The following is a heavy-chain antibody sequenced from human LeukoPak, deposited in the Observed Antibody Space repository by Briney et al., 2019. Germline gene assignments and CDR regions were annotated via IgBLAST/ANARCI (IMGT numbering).Heavy chain of an antibody. D-gene: IGHD5-12*01. CDR3: ARPIVATDLDY. J-gene: IGHJ4*02. V-gene: IGHV3-7*05. Sequence: GGSLRLSCAASGITFSSFWMSWVRQAPGKGLEWVANIKQDGSEKYYVDSVKGRFTISRDNAKNSLYLQMNSLRAEDTAVYYCARPIVATDLDYWGQGTLVTVSS. CDR2: IKQDGSEK. CDR1: GITFSSFW.